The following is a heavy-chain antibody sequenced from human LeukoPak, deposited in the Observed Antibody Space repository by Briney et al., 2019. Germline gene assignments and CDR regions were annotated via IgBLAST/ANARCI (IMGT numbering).Heavy chain of an antibody. Sequence: ASVKVSCKASGYTFTGYYMHWVRQAPGQGLEWMGWINPNSGGTNYAQKFQGRVTMTRDTSISTAYMELSRLKSDDTAVYYCARAVPAALQQDYYYYYGMDVRGQGTTVTVSS. V-gene: IGHV1-2*02. CDR3: ARAVPAALQQDYYYYYGMDV. D-gene: IGHD2-2*01. CDR1: GYTFTGYY. CDR2: INPNSGGT. J-gene: IGHJ6*02.